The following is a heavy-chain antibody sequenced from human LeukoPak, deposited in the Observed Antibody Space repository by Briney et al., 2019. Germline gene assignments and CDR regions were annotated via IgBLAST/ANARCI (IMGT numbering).Heavy chain of an antibody. V-gene: IGHV1-69*13. CDR2: IIPIFGTA. CDR3: ARQKNAGHYMDV. Sequence: GASVKVSCKASGGTFSSYAMSWVRQAPGQGLEWMGGIIPIFGTANYAQKFQGRVTITADESTSTAYMELSSLRSEDTAVYYCARQKNAGHYMDVWGKGTTVTVSS. J-gene: IGHJ6*03. CDR1: GGTFSSYA. D-gene: IGHD1-1*01.